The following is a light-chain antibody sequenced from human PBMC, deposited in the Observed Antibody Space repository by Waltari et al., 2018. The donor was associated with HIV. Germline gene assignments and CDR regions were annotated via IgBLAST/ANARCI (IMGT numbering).Light chain of an antibody. Sequence: HSVLTPPPSASGPSGQSLTLSCSECSSNIGSYYVHRSQQRPATAPKLLIYESNQRPPGVPDRFSGSKTCTSASLAISGRRSEDEADYYYAAWDDSLSGRVFGGGTKLTVL. CDR2: ESN. CDR1: SSNIGSYY. J-gene: IGLJ3*02. CDR3: AAWDDSLSGRV. V-gene: IGLV1-47*01.